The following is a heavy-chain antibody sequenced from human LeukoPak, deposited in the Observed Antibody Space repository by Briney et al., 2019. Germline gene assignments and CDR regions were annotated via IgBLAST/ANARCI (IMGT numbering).Heavy chain of an antibody. CDR2: INSAGSST. Sequence: GGSLRLSCAASGFTFSTYWMQWVRQAPGKGLVWVSRINSAGSSTSYADSVKGRFTISRDNAKNTLYLQMNSLRVEDTAVYYCAKDHIYYDSSGYLADWYFDLWGRGTLVTVSS. CDR3: AKDHIYYDSSGYLADWYFDL. V-gene: IGHV3-74*01. CDR1: GFTFSTYW. J-gene: IGHJ2*01. D-gene: IGHD3-22*01.